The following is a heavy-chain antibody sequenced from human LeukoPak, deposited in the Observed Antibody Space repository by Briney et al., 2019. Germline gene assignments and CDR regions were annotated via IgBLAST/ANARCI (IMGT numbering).Heavy chain of an antibody. Sequence: GESLKISCKNSGSTFTSYWIGWVRQMPGKGLEWMGLIFPGDSDTRYIPSFQGQVTISADKSISTAYLQWTSLKASDIAMYYCARQTASSYWYFDLWGRGTLVSVSS. CDR3: ARQTASSYWYFDL. J-gene: IGHJ2*01. V-gene: IGHV5-51*01. CDR2: IFPGDSDT. D-gene: IGHD5-18*01. CDR1: GSTFTSYW.